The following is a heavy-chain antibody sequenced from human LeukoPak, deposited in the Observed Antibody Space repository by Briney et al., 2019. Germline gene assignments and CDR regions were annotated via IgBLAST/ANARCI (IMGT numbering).Heavy chain of an antibody. CDR1: GFTFSSYS. D-gene: IGHD3-10*01. V-gene: IGHV3-21*01. Sequence: GGSLRLSCAASGFTFSSYSMNWVRQAPGKGLEWVSSISSSSSYIYYADSVKGRFTISRDNAKNSLYLQMNSLRAEDTAVYYCARDSVRGSHYYFDYWGQGTLVTVSS. CDR2: ISSSSSYI. CDR3: ARDSVRGSHYYFDY. J-gene: IGHJ4*02.